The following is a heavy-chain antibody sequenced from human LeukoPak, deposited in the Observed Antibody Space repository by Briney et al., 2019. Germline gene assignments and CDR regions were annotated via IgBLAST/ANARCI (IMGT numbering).Heavy chain of an antibody. CDR3: ARDVAATPEFDY. D-gene: IGHD2-15*01. J-gene: IGHJ4*02. V-gene: IGHV4-34*01. Sequence: PSETLSLTCAVYGGSFSGYYWSWIRQPPGKGLEWIGEINHSGSTNYNPSLKSRVTISVDTSKNQFSLKLSSVTAADTAVYCCARDVAATPEFDYWGQGTLVTVSS. CDR2: INHSGST. CDR1: GGSFSGYY.